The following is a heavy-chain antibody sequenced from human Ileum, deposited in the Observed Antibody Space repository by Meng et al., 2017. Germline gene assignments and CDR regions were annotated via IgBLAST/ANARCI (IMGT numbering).Heavy chain of an antibody. CDR3: TGGPDSAKSGY. Sequence: QVQPPQSGPGLVRPSETLSLTCTVSGVSVNSGFYYWNWVRQPPGKGLEFIGSFHHSGSAHYNASLEGRVTMSLDTSKNQFSLRLTSVTAADSALYYCTGGPDSAKSGYWGQGTLVTVSS. CDR1: GVSVNSGFYY. D-gene: IGHD1-14*01. CDR2: FHHSGSA. J-gene: IGHJ4*02. V-gene: IGHV4-61*01.